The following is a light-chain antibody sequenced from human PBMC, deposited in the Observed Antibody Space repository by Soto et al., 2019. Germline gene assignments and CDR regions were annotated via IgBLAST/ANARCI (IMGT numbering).Light chain of an antibody. V-gene: IGKV3-20*01. J-gene: IGKJ5*01. CDR3: QQYGSSPIT. CDR2: AAS. CDR1: QSVSSSY. Sequence: EIVLTQSPGTLSLSPGERATLSCRASQSVSSSYLAWYQQKPGQAPRLLIYAASRRATAIPDMFSGSGSGTDVTLTISRLWPEDFAVYYCQQYGSSPITFAKGTRMEIK.